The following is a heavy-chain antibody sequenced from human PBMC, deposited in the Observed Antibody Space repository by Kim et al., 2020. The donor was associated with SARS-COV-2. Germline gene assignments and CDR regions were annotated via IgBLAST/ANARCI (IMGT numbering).Heavy chain of an antibody. CDR2: ISYDGSNK. CDR3: AKESPPAVLQLLFSSGLRYFEY. Sequence: GGSLRLSCAASGFTFSSYGMHWVRQAPGKGLEWVAVISYDGSNKYYADSVKGRFTISRDNSKNTLYLQMNSLRAEDTAVYYCAKESPPAVLQLLFSSGLRYFEYWGQGTLVTVSS. D-gene: IGHD2-2*01. V-gene: IGHV3-30*18. CDR1: GFTFSSYG. J-gene: IGHJ4*02.